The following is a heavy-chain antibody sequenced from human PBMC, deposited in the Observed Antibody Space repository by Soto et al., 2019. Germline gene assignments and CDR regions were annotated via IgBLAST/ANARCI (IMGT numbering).Heavy chain of an antibody. D-gene: IGHD3-10*01. CDR2: ISSSSSTI. J-gene: IGHJ3*01. CDR1: GFTFSSYS. Sequence: GGSLRLSCAASGFTFSSYSMNWVRQAPGKGLEWVSYISSSSSTIYYVDSVKGRFTISRDNAKNSLYLQMNSLRDEDTAVYYCAKEQYGSGIRPFDLWGQGTMVTVSS. CDR3: AKEQYGSGIRPFDL. V-gene: IGHV3-48*02.